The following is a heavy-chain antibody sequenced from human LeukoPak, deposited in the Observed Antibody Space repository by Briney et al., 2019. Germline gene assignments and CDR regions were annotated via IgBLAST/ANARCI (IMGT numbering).Heavy chain of an antibody. J-gene: IGHJ4*02. D-gene: IGHD6-13*01. CDR2: VNQDGTEK. CDR3: ARLRGSLFAGPDY. V-gene: IGHV3-7*03. Sequence: GSLRLSCSASGLTFSSYSMNWVRQAPGKGLEWVGNVNQDGTEKYYMDSVKGRFTISRDNSKNTLYLQMNSLRAEDTAEYYCARLRGSLFAGPDYWGQGTLVTVSS. CDR1: GLTFSSYS.